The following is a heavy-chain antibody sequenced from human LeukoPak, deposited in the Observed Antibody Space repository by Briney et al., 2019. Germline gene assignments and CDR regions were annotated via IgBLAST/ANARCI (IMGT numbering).Heavy chain of an antibody. J-gene: IGHJ4*02. D-gene: IGHD3-22*01. CDR2: ISNDGGGT. V-gene: IGHV3-23*01. CDR3: AKGSSGYFFDL. Sequence: GGSLKLSCAASGFIFNNYGLVWVRQAPGKGLEWVSAISNDGGGTTYADFVKGRFSVSRDNSKNTLFLQMNSLRAEDTALYYCAKGSSGYFFDLWGQGTLVTVSS. CDR1: GFIFNNYG.